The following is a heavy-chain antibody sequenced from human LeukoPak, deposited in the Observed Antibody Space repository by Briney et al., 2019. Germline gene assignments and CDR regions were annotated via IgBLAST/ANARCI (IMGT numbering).Heavy chain of an antibody. D-gene: IGHD5-24*01. J-gene: IGHJ4*02. CDR2: ISGSGGST. CDR1: GFTFSSYA. CDR3: ARDAEMATTYYFDY. Sequence: PGGSLRPSCAASGFTFSSYAMSWVRQAPGKGLEWVSAISGSGGSTYYADSVKGRFTISRDNSKNTLYLQMNSLRPEDTAVYYCARDAEMATTYYFDYWGQGTLVTVSS. V-gene: IGHV3-23*01.